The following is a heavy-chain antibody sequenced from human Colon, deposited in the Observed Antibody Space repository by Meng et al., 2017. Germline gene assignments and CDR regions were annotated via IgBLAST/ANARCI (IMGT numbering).Heavy chain of an antibody. CDR2: ISYSGST. J-gene: IGHJ5*02. CDR3: ARGIAVADNWFDP. D-gene: IGHD6-19*01. V-gene: IGHV4-59*01. CDR1: GGSISSYY. Sequence: QGQLQESGPGRVKPSETLSLTCTVSGGSISSYYWSWIRQPPGKGLEWIGYISYSGSTNYNPSLKSRVTISVDTSKNRFSLRLSSVTAADTAVYYCARGIAVADNWFDPWGQGTLVTVS.